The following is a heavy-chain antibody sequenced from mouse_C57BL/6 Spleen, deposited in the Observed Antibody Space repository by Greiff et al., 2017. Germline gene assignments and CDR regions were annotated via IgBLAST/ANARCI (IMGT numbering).Heavy chain of an antibody. CDR1: GFTFSDYY. V-gene: IGHV5-16*01. J-gene: IGHJ4*01. Sequence: EVMLVESEGGLVQPGSSMKLSCTASGFTFSDYYMAWVRQVPEKGLEWVANINYDGSSTYYLDSLKSRFIISRDNAKNILYLQMSSLKSEDTATYYCARMDDGSSYGYAMDYWGQGTSVTVSS. D-gene: IGHD1-1*01. CDR3: ARMDDGSSYGYAMDY. CDR2: INYDGSST.